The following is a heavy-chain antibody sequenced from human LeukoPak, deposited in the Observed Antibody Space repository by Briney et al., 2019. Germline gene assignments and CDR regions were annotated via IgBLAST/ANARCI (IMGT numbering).Heavy chain of an antibody. V-gene: IGHV4-39*01. CDR2: IYYSGST. CDR3: VVFWSGASHN. D-gene: IGHD3-3*01. CDR1: GGSISSSSYY. J-gene: IGHJ4*02. Sequence: SETLSLTCSVSGGSISSSSYYWGWIRQPPGKGLEWIGSIYYSGSTYYNPSLKSRVTISVDTSKNQFSLKLSSVTAADTAVYYCVVFWSGASHNWGQGTLDTVSS.